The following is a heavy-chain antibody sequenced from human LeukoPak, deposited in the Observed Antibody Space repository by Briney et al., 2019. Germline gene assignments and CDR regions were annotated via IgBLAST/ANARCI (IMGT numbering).Heavy chain of an antibody. V-gene: IGHV1-2*04. CDR3: ARELYDSSGYPLNYYYGMDV. Sequence: ASVKVSCKASGYTFTGYYMHWVRQAPGQGLEWMGWINPNSGGTNYAQKFQGWVTMTRDTSISTAYMELSRLRSDDTAVYYCARELYDSSGYPLNYYYGMDVWGQGPTVTVSS. J-gene: IGHJ6*02. CDR1: GYTFTGYY. CDR2: INPNSGGT. D-gene: IGHD3-22*01.